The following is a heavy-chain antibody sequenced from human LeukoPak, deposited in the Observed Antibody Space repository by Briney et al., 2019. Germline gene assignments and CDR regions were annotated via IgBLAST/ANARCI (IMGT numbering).Heavy chain of an antibody. CDR2: IKSKTDGGTT. CDR3: TTLVLEWLLYYYYYYMDV. CDR1: GFTFSNAW. V-gene: IGHV3-15*01. D-gene: IGHD3-3*01. J-gene: IGHJ6*03. Sequence: PGGSLRLSCAASGFTFSNAWMSWVRQAPGKGLEWVGRIKSKTDGGTTDYAAPVKGRFTISRDDSKNTLYLQMNSLKTEDTAVYYCTTLVLEWLLYYYYYYMDVWGKGTTVTVSS.